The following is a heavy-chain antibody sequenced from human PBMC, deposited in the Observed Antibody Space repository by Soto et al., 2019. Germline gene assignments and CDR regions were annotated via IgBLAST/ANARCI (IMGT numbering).Heavy chain of an antibody. CDR2: INPDGRTT. Sequence: GGSLRLSCAASGFAFSSYWMHWVRQAPGKGLVWVSRINPDGRTTSYADSVRDRFTISRDNAHDTLYLQMNGLRTEDTAVYYCARVGVGSYHFDFWGQGTQVTVS. V-gene: IGHV3-74*01. D-gene: IGHD3-10*01. CDR3: ARVGVGSYHFDF. CDR1: GFAFSSYW. J-gene: IGHJ4*02.